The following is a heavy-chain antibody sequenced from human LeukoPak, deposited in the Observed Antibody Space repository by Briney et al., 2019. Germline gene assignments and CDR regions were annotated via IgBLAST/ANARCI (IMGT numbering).Heavy chain of an antibody. V-gene: IGHV4-39*01. Sequence: SETLSLTCTVSGGSISSSSYYWGWIRQPPGKGLEWTGSIYYSGSTYYNPSLKSRVTISVDTSKNQFSLKLSSVTAADTAVYYCARTAGYSYGYYYYYYYMDVWGKGTTVTVSS. CDR2: IYYSGST. J-gene: IGHJ6*03. D-gene: IGHD5-18*01. CDR1: GGSISSSSYY. CDR3: ARTAGYSYGYYYYYYYMDV.